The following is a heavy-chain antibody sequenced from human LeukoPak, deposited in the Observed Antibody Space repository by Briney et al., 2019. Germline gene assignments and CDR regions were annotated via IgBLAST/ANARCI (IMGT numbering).Heavy chain of an antibody. CDR2: ISSGSSTI. Sequence: GGSLRLSCAASGFTFSSYSMNWVRQAPGKGLEWVSYISSGSSTIHYADSVKSRFTISRDNAKNSLYLHMNSLRDEDTAVYYCARDGSWSPYYYYYYMDVWGKGTTVTVSS. CDR1: GFTFSSYS. J-gene: IGHJ6*03. CDR3: ARDGSWSPYYYYYYMDV. D-gene: IGHD6-19*01. V-gene: IGHV3-48*02.